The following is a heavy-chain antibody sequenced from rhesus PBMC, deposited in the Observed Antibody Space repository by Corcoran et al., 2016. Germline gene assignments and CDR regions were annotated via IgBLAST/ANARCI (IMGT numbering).Heavy chain of an antibody. CDR2: IYGSGGST. J-gene: IGHJ5-1*01. V-gene: IGHV4-160*01. CDR1: VCSISSAN. CDR3: ARDRPSNDRFDV. Sequence: QVQLQESGPGLVKPSETLSLTCAVSVCSISSANWSWIRQAPGKGLEWIGRIYGSGGSTDYNPFLKSRVTISIDTSKNQFSLKLSSVTAADTAVYYCARDRPSNDRFDVWGAGVLVTVSS. D-gene: IGHD4-23*01.